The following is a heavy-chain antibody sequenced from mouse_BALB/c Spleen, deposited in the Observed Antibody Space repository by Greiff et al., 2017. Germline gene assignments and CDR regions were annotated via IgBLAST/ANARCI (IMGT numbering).Heavy chain of an antibody. CDR2: ISSGSSTI. CDR1: GFTFSSFG. J-gene: IGHJ2*01. CDR3: ARCYGSSYYFDY. V-gene: IGHV5-17*02. D-gene: IGHD1-1*01. Sequence: EVMLVESGGGLVQPGGSRKLSCAASGFTFSSFGMHWVRQAPEKGLEWVAYISSGSSTIYYADTVKGRFTISRDNPKNTLFLQMTSLRSEDTAMYYCARCYGSSYYFDYWGQGTTLTVSS.